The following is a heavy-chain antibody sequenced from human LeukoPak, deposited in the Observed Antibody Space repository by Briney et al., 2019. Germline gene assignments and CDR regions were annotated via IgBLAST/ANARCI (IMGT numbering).Heavy chain of an antibody. J-gene: IGHJ4*02. V-gene: IGHV3-30*01. CDR3: ARVDCGSTSCYTVWSWRSRSPDDY. CDR1: GFTFSSYA. Sequence: GRSLRLSCAASGFTFSSYAMHWVRQAPGKGLEWVAVISYDGSNKYYADSVRGRFTISRDNSKNTLYLRMNSLRTEDTAVYYCARVDCGSTSCYTVWSWRSRSPDDYWGQGTLVTVSS. CDR2: ISYDGSNK. D-gene: IGHD2-2*02.